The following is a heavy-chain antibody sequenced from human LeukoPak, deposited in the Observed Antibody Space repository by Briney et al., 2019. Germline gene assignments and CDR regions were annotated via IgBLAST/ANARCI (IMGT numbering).Heavy chain of an antibody. Sequence: GASVKVSCKASGYTFTGYYMHWVRQAPGQGLEWMGWINPNSGGTNYAQKFQGRVTMTRDTSISTAYMELSRLRSDDTAVYYCARDRYPDYYDSSGYYPTGAFDIWGQGTMVTVSS. CDR2: INPNSGGT. J-gene: IGHJ3*02. D-gene: IGHD3-22*01. V-gene: IGHV1-2*02. CDR3: ARDRYPDYYDSSGYYPTGAFDI. CDR1: GYTFTGYY.